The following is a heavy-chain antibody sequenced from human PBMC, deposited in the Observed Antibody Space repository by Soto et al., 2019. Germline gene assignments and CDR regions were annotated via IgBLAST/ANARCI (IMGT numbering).Heavy chain of an antibody. V-gene: IGHV4-4*02. CDR1: GGSISSSNW. CDR2: IYHSGST. D-gene: IGHD5-12*01. J-gene: IGHJ4*02. CDR3: ARALGGYDYVFDY. Sequence: SETLSLTCAVSGGSISSSNWWSWVRQPPGKGLEWIGEIYHSGSTNYNPSLKSRVTISVDKSKNQFSLKLSSVTAADTAVYYCARALGGYDYVFDYWGQGTLVTVSS.